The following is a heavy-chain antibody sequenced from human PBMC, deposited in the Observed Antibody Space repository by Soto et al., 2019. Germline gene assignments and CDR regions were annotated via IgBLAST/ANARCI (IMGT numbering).Heavy chain of an antibody. CDR2: INAGNGNT. CDR1: GYTFTSYA. Sequence: QVQLVQSGAEVKKPGASVKVSCKASGYTFTSYAMHWVRQAPGQRLEWMGWINAGNGNTKYSQKFQGRVPITRDTSASTAYMELSSLRSEDTAVYYCARTGTVGDYFDYWGQGTLVTVSS. V-gene: IGHV1-3*01. J-gene: IGHJ4*02. CDR3: ARTGTVGDYFDY.